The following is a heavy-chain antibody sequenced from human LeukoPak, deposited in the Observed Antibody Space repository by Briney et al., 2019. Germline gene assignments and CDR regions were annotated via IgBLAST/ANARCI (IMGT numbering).Heavy chain of an antibody. CDR1: GFIFSNYS. D-gene: IGHD1-14*01. CDR3: AKPARTDYADY. CDR2: ISSSGSTI. Sequence: PGGSLRLSCAASGFIFSNYSMNWVRQAPGKGLEWVSYISSSGSTIYYADSVKGRFTISRDNAKNSLYLQMNSLKAEDTAVYYCAKPARTDYADYWGRGTLVTVSS. V-gene: IGHV3-48*04. J-gene: IGHJ4*02.